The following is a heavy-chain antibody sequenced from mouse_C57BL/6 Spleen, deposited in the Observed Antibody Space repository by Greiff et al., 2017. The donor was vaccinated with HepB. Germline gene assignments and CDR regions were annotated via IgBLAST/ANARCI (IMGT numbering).Heavy chain of an antibody. CDR2: IYPGSGST. D-gene: IGHD2-5*01. J-gene: IGHJ3*01. V-gene: IGHV1-55*01. Sequence: QVQLQQPGAELVKPGASVKMSCKASGYTFTSYWITWVKQRPGQGLEWIGDIYPGSGSTNYNEKFKSKATLTVDTSSSTAYMQLSSLTSEDSAVYYCARWETYYSNSSWFAYWGQGTLVTVSA. CDR3: ARWETYYSNSSWFAY. CDR1: GYTFTSYW.